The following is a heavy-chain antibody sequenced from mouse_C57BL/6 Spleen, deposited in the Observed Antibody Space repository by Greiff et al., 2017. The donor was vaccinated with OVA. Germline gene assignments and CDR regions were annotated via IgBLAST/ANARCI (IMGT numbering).Heavy chain of an antibody. CDR1: GYTFTSYW. J-gene: IGHJ2*01. V-gene: IGHV1-64*01. D-gene: IGHD1-1*01. CDR2: IHPNSGST. CDR3: ARGSYGSSYDDD. Sequence: VQLQQPGAELVKPGASVKLSCKASGYTFTSYWMHWVKQRPGQGLEWIGMIHPNSGSTNYNEKFKSKATLTVDKSSSTAYMQLSSLTSEDSAVYYCARGSYGSSYDDDWGQGTTLTVSS.